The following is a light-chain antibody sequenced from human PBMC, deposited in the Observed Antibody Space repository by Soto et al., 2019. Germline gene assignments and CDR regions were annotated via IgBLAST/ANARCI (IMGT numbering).Light chain of an antibody. CDR2: GAS. CDR1: QSVSSSY. J-gene: IGKJ5*01. CDR3: QQSGSSPIT. Sequence: EIVLTQSPGTLSLSPGERATLSCRASQSVSSSYSAWYQQTPGQAPSLLIYGASSRATGIPDRFSGSGSGTDFTLTISRLEPEDFAVYYCQQSGSSPITFGQGTRLEIK. V-gene: IGKV3-20*01.